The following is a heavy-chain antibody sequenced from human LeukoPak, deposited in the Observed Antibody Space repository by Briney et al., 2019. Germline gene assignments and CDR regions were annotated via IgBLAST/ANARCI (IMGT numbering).Heavy chain of an antibody. J-gene: IGHJ4*02. CDR1: GFTFSNYG. D-gene: IGHD4/OR15-4a*01. CDR3: AKDRAPAVGAKVVDH. CDR2: IRYDGSNK. V-gene: IGHV3-30*02. Sequence: GGSLRLSCAASGFTFSNYGMHWVRQAPGKGLEWVAFIRYDGSNKYYADSVKGRFTISRDNSKNTLYLQMSSLRPEDTAVYYCAKDRAPAVGAKVVDHWGQGTLVTVSS.